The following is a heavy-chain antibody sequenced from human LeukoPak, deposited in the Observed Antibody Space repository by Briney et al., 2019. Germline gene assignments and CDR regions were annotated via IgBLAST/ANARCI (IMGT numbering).Heavy chain of an antibody. D-gene: IGHD3-3*01. Sequence: GGSLRLSCAASGFTSSSYWMHWVRQAPGKGLVWVSRINSDGSSTSYADSVKGRFTISRDNAKNTLYLQMNSLRAEDTAVYYCARVGRSDFWSGYYTLLDYRGQGTLVTVSS. CDR2: INSDGSST. CDR1: GFTSSSYW. V-gene: IGHV3-74*01. J-gene: IGHJ4*02. CDR3: ARVGRSDFWSGYYTLLDY.